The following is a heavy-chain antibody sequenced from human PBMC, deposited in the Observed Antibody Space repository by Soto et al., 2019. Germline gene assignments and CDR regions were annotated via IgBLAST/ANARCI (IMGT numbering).Heavy chain of an antibody. V-gene: IGHV4-30-2*01. CDR2: IYHSGST. Sequence: SETLSLTCTVSGGSISSGGYSWSWILQPPGKGLEWIGYIYHSGSTYYNPSLKSRVTISVDRSKNQFSLKLSSVTAADTAVYYCARSETTVTSYYYWGQGTLVTVSS. CDR1: GGSISSGGYS. D-gene: IGHD4-17*01. J-gene: IGHJ4*02. CDR3: ARSETTVTSYYY.